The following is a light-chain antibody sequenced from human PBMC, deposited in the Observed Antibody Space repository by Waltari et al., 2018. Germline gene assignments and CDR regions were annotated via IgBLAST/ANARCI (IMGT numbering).Light chain of an antibody. V-gene: IGKV2-28*01. J-gene: IGKJ4*01. CDR1: RSLLHSSGYNY. CDR2: LVS. Sequence: DIVMTQSPLSLPATPGETAAISCKSSRSLLHSSGYNYLDLYLQKPGQSPQRLLTLVSYRASGVPDRLNGSGSGTDVTLELSRVEAVYVGVYDCRPALQSPLSFGGGTPAEI. CDR3: RPALQSPLS.